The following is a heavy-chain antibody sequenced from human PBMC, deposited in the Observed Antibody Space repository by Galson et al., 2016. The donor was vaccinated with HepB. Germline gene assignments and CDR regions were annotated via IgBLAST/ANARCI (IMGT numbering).Heavy chain of an antibody. CDR1: GYTLTELS. D-gene: IGHD2-15*01. Sequence: SVKVSCKVSGYTLTELSTHWVRQAPGKGLEWMGGFDPEDGERMYAEKFQGRVTMTEDTSTDTAYMDLSSLRSEDTAVYYCAVVMVDFELDAFDFWGQGTMVTVSS. CDR3: AVVMVDFELDAFDF. V-gene: IGHV1-24*01. J-gene: IGHJ3*01. CDR2: FDPEDGER.